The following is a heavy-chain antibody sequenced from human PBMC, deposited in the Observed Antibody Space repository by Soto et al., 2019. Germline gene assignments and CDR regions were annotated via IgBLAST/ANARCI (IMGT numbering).Heavy chain of an antibody. D-gene: IGHD4-17*01. Sequence: QVQLQESGPGLVKPSETLSLTCIVSGDSVSSGSHYWSWIRQPPGKGLEWIGHIFYSGSTNYNPSLKSRVSISVDTSKNQFSLNLNSVTAADTAVYYCARVVYGDFDYWGQGTLFTVSS. J-gene: IGHJ4*02. CDR2: IFYSGST. CDR3: ARVVYGDFDY. V-gene: IGHV4-61*01. CDR1: GDSVSSGSHY.